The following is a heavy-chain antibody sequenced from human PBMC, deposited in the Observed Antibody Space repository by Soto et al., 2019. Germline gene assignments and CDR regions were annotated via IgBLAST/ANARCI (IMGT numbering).Heavy chain of an antibody. J-gene: IGHJ3*02. Sequence: NPSETLSLTCTVSGGSISSGGYYWSWIRQHPGKGLEWIGYIYYSGSTYYNPSLKSRVTISVDTSKNQFSLKLSSVTAADTAVYYCARNYYDFWSGPRFDAFDIWGQGTMVTVSS. D-gene: IGHD3-3*01. CDR1: GGSISSGGYY. CDR3: ARNYYDFWSGPRFDAFDI. V-gene: IGHV4-31*03. CDR2: IYYSGST.